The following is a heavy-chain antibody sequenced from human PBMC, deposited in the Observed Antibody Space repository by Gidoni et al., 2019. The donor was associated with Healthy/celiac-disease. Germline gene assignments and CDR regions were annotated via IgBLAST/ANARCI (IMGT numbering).Heavy chain of an antibody. CDR3: ARDGGGSSSSSISYYYDGMDV. CDR1: GGSISSYY. V-gene: IGHV4-59*01. Sequence: QVQLQESGPGLVKPSETLSLTCTVSGGSISSYYWRWIRQPPGKGLEWIGYIYYSGSTNYNPSLKSRVTISVDTSKNQFSLKLSSVTAADTAVYYCARDGGGSSSSSISYYYDGMDVWGQGTTVTVSS. CDR2: IYYSGST. D-gene: IGHD6-6*01. J-gene: IGHJ6*02.